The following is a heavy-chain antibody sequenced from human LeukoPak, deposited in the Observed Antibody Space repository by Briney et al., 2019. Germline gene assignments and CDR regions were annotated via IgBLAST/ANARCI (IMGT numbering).Heavy chain of an antibody. CDR2: IYYSGST. CDR1: GGSISSSSYY. D-gene: IGHD6-25*01. J-gene: IGHJ4*02. CDR3: ARDLASSATGHYDY. Sequence: SETLSLTCTVSGGSISSSSYYWGWIRQPPGKGLEWIGSIYYSGSTYYNPSLKSRVTISVDTSKNQFSLKLSSVTAADTAVYYCARDLASSATGHYDYWGQGTLVTVSS. V-gene: IGHV4-39*07.